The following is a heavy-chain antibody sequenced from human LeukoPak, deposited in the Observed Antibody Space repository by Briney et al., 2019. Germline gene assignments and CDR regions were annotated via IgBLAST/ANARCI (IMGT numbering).Heavy chain of an antibody. CDR2: ISSSSGYI. D-gene: IGHD3-10*01. CDR1: GFTFSSYS. J-gene: IGHJ5*02. CDR3: ARVWFGESGWFDP. V-gene: IGHV3-21*01. Sequence: PGGSLRLSCAASGFTFSSYSMNWVRQAPGKGLEWVSFISSSSGYIYYADSVKGRSTISRDNAKNSLYLQMNSLRAEDTAVYYCARVWFGESGWFDPWGQGTLVTVSS.